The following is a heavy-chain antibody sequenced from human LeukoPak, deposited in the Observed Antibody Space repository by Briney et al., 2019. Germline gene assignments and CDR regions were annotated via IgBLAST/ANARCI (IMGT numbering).Heavy chain of an antibody. Sequence: GASVKVSCKASGYTFTSYGISWVRQAPGQGREWMGWISAYNGNTNYAQKLQGRVTMTTDTSTSTAYMELRSLRSDDTAVYYCARGLARTSMVTRGGVRFDYWGQGTLVTVSS. V-gene: IGHV1-18*01. CDR2: ISAYNGNT. D-gene: IGHD5-18*01. J-gene: IGHJ4*02. CDR1: GYTFTSYG. CDR3: ARGLARTSMVTRGGVRFDY.